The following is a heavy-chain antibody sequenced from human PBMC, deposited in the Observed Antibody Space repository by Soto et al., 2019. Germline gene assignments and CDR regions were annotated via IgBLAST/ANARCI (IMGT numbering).Heavy chain of an antibody. D-gene: IGHD5-12*01. CDR2: ISSSSSTI. J-gene: IGHJ4*02. V-gene: IGHV3-48*02. CDR3: ASIRRGGYSGYDRKKTDY. Sequence: EVPLVESGGGLVQPGGSLRLSCAASGFTFSSYSMNWVRQAPGKGLEWVSYISSSSSTIYYADSVKGRFTISRDNAKNSLYLQMNSLRDEDTAVYYCASIRRGGYSGYDRKKTDYWGQGTLVTVSS. CDR1: GFTFSSYS.